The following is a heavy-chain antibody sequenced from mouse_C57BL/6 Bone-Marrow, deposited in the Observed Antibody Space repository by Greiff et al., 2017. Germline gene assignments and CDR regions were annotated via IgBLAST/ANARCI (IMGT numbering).Heavy chain of an antibody. CDR2: IRNKANGYTT. J-gene: IGHJ2*01. D-gene: IGHD1-1*01. V-gene: IGHV7-3*01. CDR1: GFTFPDYY. CDR3: ARYPTVVATGYFDY. Sequence: EVHLVESGGGLVQPGGSLSLSCAASGFTFPDYYMSWVRQPPGTALEWLGFIRNKANGYTTEYSASVKGRFTISRDNSQSFLYLQMNALRAEDSATYYCARYPTVVATGYFDYCGQGTTLTVSS.